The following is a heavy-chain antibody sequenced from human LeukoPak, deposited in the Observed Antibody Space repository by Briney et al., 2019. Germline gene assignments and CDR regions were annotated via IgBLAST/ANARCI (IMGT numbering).Heavy chain of an antibody. J-gene: IGHJ6*02. Sequence: SVKVSCKESGGTFRSYGVSWVRQAPGQGLEWMGAIIPILDTAHYAQKFQGRVTITADESTSTADMEPSSLRSEDTAVYYCARRSVAAARPLSYYYGMGVWGQGTTVTVSS. CDR3: ARRSVAAARPLSYYYGMGV. CDR1: GGTFRSYG. D-gene: IGHD2-2*01. V-gene: IGHV1-69*01. CDR2: IIPILDTA.